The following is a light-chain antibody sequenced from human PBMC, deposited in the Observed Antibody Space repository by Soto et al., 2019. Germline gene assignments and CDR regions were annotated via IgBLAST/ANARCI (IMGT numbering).Light chain of an antibody. V-gene: IGKV3-20*01. CDR1: QSVSSSY. J-gene: IGKJ4*01. CDR2: GAS. Sequence: EIVLTQSPGTLSLSPGERATLSCRASQSVSSSYLAWYQQKPGQAPRLLIYGASSRATGIPDRFSGSGSGTDFTLTISRLEPEDCAVYYCQQYGSAPPLTFGGGTKVEI. CDR3: QQYGSAPPLT.